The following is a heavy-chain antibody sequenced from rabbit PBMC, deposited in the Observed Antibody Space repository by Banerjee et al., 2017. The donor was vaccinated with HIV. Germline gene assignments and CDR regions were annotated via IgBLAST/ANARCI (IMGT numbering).Heavy chain of an antibody. D-gene: IGHD4-2*01. Sequence: QLKETGGGLVQPVGSLTLSCKASGFDFSNYYINWVRQAPGKGLEWIGIIYPGSGSTDYASWVNGRFTISTDNAQNTVDLQMNSLTAADTATYFCARGVAGNIIYGMDLWGPGTLVTVS. V-gene: IGHV1S7*01. CDR1: GFDFSNYY. J-gene: IGHJ6*01. CDR3: ARGVAGNIIYGMDL. CDR2: IYPGSGST.